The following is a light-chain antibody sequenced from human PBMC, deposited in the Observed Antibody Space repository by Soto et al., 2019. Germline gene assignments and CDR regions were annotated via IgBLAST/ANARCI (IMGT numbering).Light chain of an antibody. J-gene: IGLJ2*01. CDR3: SSYAGNYNLL. Sequence: QSALTQPPAASGSPGQSVTISCTGTSSDVGDYGYVSWYQQHPGKAPKLMIYEVTKRPSGVPDRFSGSKSGNSASLTVSGLQAEDEADYYCSSYAGNYNLLFGAGTQLTVL. CDR1: SSDVGDYGY. CDR2: EVT. V-gene: IGLV2-8*01.